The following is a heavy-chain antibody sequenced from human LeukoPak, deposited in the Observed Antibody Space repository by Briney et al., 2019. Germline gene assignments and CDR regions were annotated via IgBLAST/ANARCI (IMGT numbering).Heavy chain of an antibody. CDR1: GGSISSYY. D-gene: IGHD3-3*01. CDR2: IYSSGST. CDR3: AGTYYDFWSGYYRGMDV. V-gene: IGHV4-4*07. J-gene: IGHJ6*02. Sequence: SETLSLTCTVSGGSISSYYWSWIRQPAGKGLEWIGRIYSSGSTNYNPSLKSRVSMSVDTSKNQFSLKVRSVTASDTAVYYCAGTYYDFWSGYYRGMDVWGQGTTVTVSS.